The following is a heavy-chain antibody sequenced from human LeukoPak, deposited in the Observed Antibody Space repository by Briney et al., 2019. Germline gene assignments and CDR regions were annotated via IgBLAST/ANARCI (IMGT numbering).Heavy chain of an antibody. D-gene: IGHD5-12*01. V-gene: IGHV4-4*07. CDR1: GGSISSYY. CDR2: IYTSGST. J-gene: IGHJ4*02. CDR3: ARVAGYSGYVYFDY. Sequence: SSETLSLTCTVSGGSISSYYWSWIRQPAGKGVEWIGRIYTSGSTNYNPSLKSRVTMSVDTSKNQFSLKLGSVTVADTAVYYCARVAGYSGYVYFDYWGQGTLVTVSS.